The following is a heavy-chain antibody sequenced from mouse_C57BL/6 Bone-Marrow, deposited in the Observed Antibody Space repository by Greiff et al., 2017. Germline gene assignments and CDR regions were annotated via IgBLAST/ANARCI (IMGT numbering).Heavy chain of an antibody. Sequence: EVQLQQSGPVLVKPGASVKMSCKASGYTFTDYYMNWVKQSHGKSLEWIGVINPYNGGTSYNQKFKGKATLTVDKSSSTAYMELNSLTSEDSAVYYCASFLYDGYYVHHWYFDVWGTGTTVTVSS. CDR2: INPYNGGT. CDR3: ASFLYDGYYVHHWYFDV. CDR1: GYTFTDYY. J-gene: IGHJ1*03. D-gene: IGHD2-3*01. V-gene: IGHV1-19*01.